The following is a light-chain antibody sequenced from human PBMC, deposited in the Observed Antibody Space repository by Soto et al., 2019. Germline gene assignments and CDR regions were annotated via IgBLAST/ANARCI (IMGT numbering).Light chain of an antibody. CDR3: SSYASSNDYV. V-gene: IGLV2-8*01. CDR2: EGS. CDR1: SSDVGGYNY. J-gene: IGLJ1*01. Sequence: QSALTQPPSASGSPGQSVAISCTGTSSDVGGYNYVSWYQQHPGKAPKLMIYEGSKRPSGVPDRFSGSKSGNTASLTVSGLQAEDEADYYCSSYASSNDYVFGTGTKLTVL.